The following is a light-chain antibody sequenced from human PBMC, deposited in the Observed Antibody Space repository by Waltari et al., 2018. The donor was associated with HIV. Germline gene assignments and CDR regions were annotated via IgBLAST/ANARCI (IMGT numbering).Light chain of an antibody. J-gene: IGLJ2*01. CDR2: RNK. V-gene: IGLV1-47*01. Sequence: QSVLTQPPSASGTHGQRFTISRSGRSSNIRSHYVYLYQQLPGPAPKRLIQRNKQRPSGVPDRFSGSKSGTSASLAIGGLRSEDEADYYCAAWDDSLSGVIFGGGTKLTVL. CDR1: SSNIRSHY. CDR3: AAWDDSLSGVI.